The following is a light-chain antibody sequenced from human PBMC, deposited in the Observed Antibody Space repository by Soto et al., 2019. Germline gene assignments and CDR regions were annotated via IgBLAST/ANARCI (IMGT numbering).Light chain of an antibody. CDR1: QSVLYSSNNKNY. Sequence: DIVMTQSPDSLAVSLGERATINCKSSQSVLYSSNNKNYLAWYQQKPEQPPKLLIYWASTRESGVPDRFSGSGSGTDYTLTISSLQAEDVAVYYCQQYYSKETFGQGTKVEIK. V-gene: IGKV4-1*01. J-gene: IGKJ1*01. CDR2: WAS. CDR3: QQYYSKET.